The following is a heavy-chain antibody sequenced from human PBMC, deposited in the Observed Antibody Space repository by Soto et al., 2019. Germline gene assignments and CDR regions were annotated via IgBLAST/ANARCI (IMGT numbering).Heavy chain of an antibody. CDR3: ARNYPGGGGRSFYLDF. CDR1: GFNFRDYY. V-gene: IGHV3-11*01. J-gene: IGHJ4*02. D-gene: IGHD3-16*01. Sequence: GGSLRLSCAASGFNFRDYYMSWIRQAPGKGLECVSYISNSASSLYYADSVKGRFAISRDNVENTLFLQMNSLRAEDTAVYYCARNYPGGGGRSFYLDFWAQGTQVTVSS. CDR2: ISNSASSL.